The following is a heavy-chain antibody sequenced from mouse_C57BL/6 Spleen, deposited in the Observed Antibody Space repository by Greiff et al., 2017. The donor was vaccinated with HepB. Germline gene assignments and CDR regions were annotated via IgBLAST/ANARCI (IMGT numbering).Heavy chain of an antibody. Sequence: QVQLQQPGAELVKPGASVKLSCKASGYTFTSYWMQWVKQRPGQGLEWIGEIDPSDSYTNYNQKFKGKATLTVDTSSSTAYMQRSSLTSEDSAVYYCARRRYGSLYAMDYWGQGTSVTVSS. CDR1: GYTFTSYW. D-gene: IGHD1-1*01. V-gene: IGHV1-50*01. J-gene: IGHJ4*01. CDR2: IDPSDSYT. CDR3: ARRRYGSLYAMDY.